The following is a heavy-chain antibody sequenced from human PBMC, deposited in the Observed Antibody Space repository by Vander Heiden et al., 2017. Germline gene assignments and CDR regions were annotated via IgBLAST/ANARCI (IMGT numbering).Heavy chain of an antibody. V-gene: IGHV3-21*01. J-gene: IGHJ4*02. CDR2: ISSSSSYI. CDR1: GFTLSSYS. CDR3: ARSRYCSGGSCYSWDY. Sequence: EVQLVESGGGLVKPGGSLRLSCAASGFTLSSYSMNWVRQAPGKGLEWVSSISSSSSYIYYADSVKGRFTISRDNAKNSLYLQMNSLRAEDTAVYYCARSRYCSGGSCYSWDYWGQGTLVTVSS. D-gene: IGHD2-15*01.